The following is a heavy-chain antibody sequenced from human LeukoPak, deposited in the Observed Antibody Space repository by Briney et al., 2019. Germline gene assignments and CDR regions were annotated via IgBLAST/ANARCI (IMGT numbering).Heavy chain of an antibody. CDR3: ARDPNFALTTEYFQH. J-gene: IGHJ1*01. Sequence: ASVKVSCKASGYTFINNWMHWVRQAPGQGLEWIGLINPTGTGTLYAQKFQGRVTMTRDMSTSTDYMELSSLRSEDTAVYYCARDPNFALTTEYFQHWGQGTLVTVSS. CDR2: INPTGTGT. V-gene: IGHV1-46*01. D-gene: IGHD3-3*01. CDR1: GYTFINNW.